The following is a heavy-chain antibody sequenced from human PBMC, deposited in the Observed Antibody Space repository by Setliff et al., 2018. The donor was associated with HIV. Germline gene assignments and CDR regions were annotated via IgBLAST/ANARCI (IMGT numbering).Heavy chain of an antibody. Sequence: GESLKIPCKGSGYTFTSYWSGWVRQMPGKGLEWMGIVYPGDSDTRYSPSFQGRVTISADKSINTAYLQWSSLQASDTAVYFCAGDYAGSGRPFDYWGQGTLVTVSS. V-gene: IGHV5-51*01. CDR1: GYTFTSYW. CDR2: VYPGDSDT. D-gene: IGHD4-17*01. J-gene: IGHJ4*02. CDR3: AGDYAGSGRPFDY.